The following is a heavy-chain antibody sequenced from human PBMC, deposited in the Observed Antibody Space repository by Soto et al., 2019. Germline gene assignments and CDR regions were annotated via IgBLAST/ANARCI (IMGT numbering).Heavy chain of an antibody. Sequence: EVQLLESGGGLVQPGGSLSLSCAAPGFTFSSYAMSWVRQAPGKGLEWVSAISGSGGTTYYADSVKGRFTLSRDNSKNTLYLQMNSLRAEDTAVYYCAKTANGWFSAFDLWGQGTMVTVSS. CDR1: GFTFSSYA. D-gene: IGHD6-19*01. CDR2: ISGSGGTT. CDR3: AKTANGWFSAFDL. V-gene: IGHV3-23*01. J-gene: IGHJ3*01.